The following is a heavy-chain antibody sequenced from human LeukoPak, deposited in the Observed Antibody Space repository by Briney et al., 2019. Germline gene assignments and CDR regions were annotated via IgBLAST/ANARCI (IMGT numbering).Heavy chain of an antibody. V-gene: IGHV4-59*01. CDR2: IYYSGST. CDR1: GGSISSYY. Sequence: NPSETLSLTCTVSGGSISSYYWSWLRQPPGKGLEWIGYIYYSGSTNYNPSLKSRVTISVDTSKNQFSRKLSSVTAADTAVYYCARDLGDGYNSGDALDIWGQGTMVTVSS. CDR3: ARDLGDGYNSGDALDI. D-gene: IGHD5-24*01. J-gene: IGHJ3*02.